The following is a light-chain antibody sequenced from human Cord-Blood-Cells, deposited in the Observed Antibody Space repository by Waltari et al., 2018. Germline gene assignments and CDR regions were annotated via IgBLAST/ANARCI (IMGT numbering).Light chain of an antibody. CDR1: QSISSY. Sequence: DIQMTQSPSSLSASVGDRVTITCRASQSISSYLNWYQQKPGKAPKLLIYAASRLQSGVPSRFSGSGSGTDFTLTISSLQPEYFATYYCQQRYSTPLTFGGWTKVEIK. CDR3: QQRYSTPLT. V-gene: IGKV1-39*01. J-gene: IGKJ4*01. CDR2: AAS.